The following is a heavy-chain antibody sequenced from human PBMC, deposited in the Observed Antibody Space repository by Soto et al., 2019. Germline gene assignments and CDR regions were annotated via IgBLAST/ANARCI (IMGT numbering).Heavy chain of an antibody. CDR3: FTLPVAHWGRRIG. CDR2: IKSKTAGGTT. J-gene: IGHJ1*01. Sequence: EVQLVESGGGLVKPGGSLRLSCAASGFNFSDAWMTWVRQAPGKGPEWVGRIKSKTAGGTTNYAAAVKGRCTISRDDSESTLFLQMNSLKPEDTAVSYCFTLPVAHWGRRIGWGLGTLVTVSS. CDR1: GFNFSDAW. V-gene: IGHV3-15*01. D-gene: IGHD6-19*01.